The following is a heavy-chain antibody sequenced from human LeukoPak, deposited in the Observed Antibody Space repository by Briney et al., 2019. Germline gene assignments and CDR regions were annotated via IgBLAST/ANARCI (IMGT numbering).Heavy chain of an antibody. CDR2: VSYSGST. J-gene: IGHJ5*02. Sequence: SETLSLTCTVSSGSISSNNYYWGWVRQPPGKGLEWIGSVSYSGSTYYNPSLRSRVTISVDTSKNQFSLKLSSVTAADTAVYYCARVKNRIAAAGTGWFDPWGQGTLVTVSS. CDR1: SGSISSNNYY. CDR3: ARVKNRIAAAGTGWFDP. V-gene: IGHV4-39*01. D-gene: IGHD6-13*01.